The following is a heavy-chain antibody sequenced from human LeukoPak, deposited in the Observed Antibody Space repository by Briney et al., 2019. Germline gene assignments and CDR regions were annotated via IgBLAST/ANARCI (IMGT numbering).Heavy chain of an antibody. CDR1: GFPFSSYS. Sequence: GGSLRLSCAASGFPFSSYSMNWVRQAPGKGLEWVSSISTSSSYIYYADSVKGRFTISRDNARNSLYLEMNSLRAEDTAVYYCARGGVLYYYYVDVWGKGTPVTISS. V-gene: IGHV3-21*01. CDR3: ARGGVLYYYYVDV. CDR2: ISTSSSYI. D-gene: IGHD3-3*01. J-gene: IGHJ6*03.